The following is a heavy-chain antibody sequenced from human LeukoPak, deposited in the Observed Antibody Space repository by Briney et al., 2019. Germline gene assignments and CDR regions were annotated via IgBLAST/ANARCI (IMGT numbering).Heavy chain of an antibody. Sequence: GGSLRLSRAASGFTFGSYKMSWVRQAPGKGLEGVANIKQDGGEKYYVDSVKGRFTISRDNSRNSLYLQMNTLRVEDTAVYYCVARSVTTNYYYYAMDVWGQGTTVTVSS. D-gene: IGHD4-17*01. V-gene: IGHV3-7*01. CDR1: GFTFGSYK. CDR2: IKQDGGEK. J-gene: IGHJ6*02. CDR3: VARSVTTNYYYYAMDV.